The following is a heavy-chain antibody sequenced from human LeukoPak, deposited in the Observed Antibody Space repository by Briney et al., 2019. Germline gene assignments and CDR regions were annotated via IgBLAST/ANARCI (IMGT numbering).Heavy chain of an antibody. CDR2: ISSSGSTI. J-gene: IGHJ4*02. V-gene: IGHV3-11*01. CDR3: ARDQRWLKEFDY. Sequence: PGGSLRLSCAVSGFTFSDYYMSWIRQAPGKGLEWVSYISSSGSTIYYADSVKGRFTISRDNAKNSLYLQMNSLRAEDTAVYYCARDQRWLKEFDYWGQGTLVTVSS. CDR1: GFTFSDYY. D-gene: IGHD4-17*01.